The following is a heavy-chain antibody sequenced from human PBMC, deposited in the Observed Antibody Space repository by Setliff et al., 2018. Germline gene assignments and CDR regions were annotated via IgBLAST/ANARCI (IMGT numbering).Heavy chain of an antibody. V-gene: IGHV1-46*01. Sequence: ASVKVSCKASGYTLTNYYMHWVRQAPGQGLEWMGIINPSGGLTRYAQKFQGRVIMTRDTSTSTVYMEVSRLRSEDTAVYHCARESVEMTTSTRSGFDYWGQGTLVTVSS. CDR2: INPSGGLT. J-gene: IGHJ4*02. CDR1: GYTLTNYY. CDR3: ARESVEMTTSTRSGFDY. D-gene: IGHD4-17*01.